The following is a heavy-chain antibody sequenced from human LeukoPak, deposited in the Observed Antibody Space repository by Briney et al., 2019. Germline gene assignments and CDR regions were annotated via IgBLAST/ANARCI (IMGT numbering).Heavy chain of an antibody. CDR1: GGSISSSSYY. Sequence: SETLSLTCTVSGGSISSSSYYWGWIRQPPGTGLEWIGSIYYSGSTYYNPSLKSRVTISVDTSKNQFSLKLSSVTAADTAVYYCARRSPMVRGIDYWGQGTLVTVSS. V-gene: IGHV4-39*01. CDR2: IYYSGST. J-gene: IGHJ4*02. CDR3: ARRSPMVRGIDY. D-gene: IGHD3-10*01.